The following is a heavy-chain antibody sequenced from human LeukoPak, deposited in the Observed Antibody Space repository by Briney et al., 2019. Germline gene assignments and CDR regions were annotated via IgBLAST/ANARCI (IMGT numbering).Heavy chain of an antibody. J-gene: IGHJ6*02. V-gene: IGHV3-21*04. Sequence: GGSLRLSCAASGFTFSSYSMNWVRQAPGKGLEWVSSISSSSSYIYYADSVKGRFTISRDNAKNSLYLQMNSLRAEDTAVYYCARGPFFDDFWSGYPNYGMDVWGQGTTVTVSS. D-gene: IGHD3-3*01. CDR2: ISSSSSYI. CDR3: ARGPFFDDFWSGYPNYGMDV. CDR1: GFTFSSYS.